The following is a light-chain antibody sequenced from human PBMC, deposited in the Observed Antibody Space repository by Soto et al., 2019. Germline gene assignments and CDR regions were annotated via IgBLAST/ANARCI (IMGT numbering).Light chain of an antibody. CDR1: KSNIGDNY. CDR3: ATWDSSLSAVV. V-gene: IGLV1-51*01. CDR2: DNT. J-gene: IGLJ2*01. Sequence: QSVLTQPPSVSAAPGQKVTVSCSGTKSNIGDNYVSWYQQVPGTAPKLLIYDNTRRLSGIPDRFSGSKSDTSATLGITGLQTGDEADYYCATWDSSLSAVVFGGGTKLTVL.